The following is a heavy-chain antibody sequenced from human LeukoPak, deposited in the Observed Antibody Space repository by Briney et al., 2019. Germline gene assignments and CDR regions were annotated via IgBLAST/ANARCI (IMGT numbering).Heavy chain of an antibody. CDR2: IYYSGST. J-gene: IGHJ4*02. CDR1: GGSISSYY. V-gene: IGHV4-59*01. D-gene: IGHD3-22*01. CDR3: ATLQPTYYYDSSGQGYFDY. Sequence: SETLSLTCTVSGGSISSYYWSWIRQPPGKGLEWIGYIYYSGSTNYNPSLKSRVTISVDASKNQFSLKLSSVTAADTAVYYCATLQPTYYYDSSGQGYFDYWGQGTLVTVSS.